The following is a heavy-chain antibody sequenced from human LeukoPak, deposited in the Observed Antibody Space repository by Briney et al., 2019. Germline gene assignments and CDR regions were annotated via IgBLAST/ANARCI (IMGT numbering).Heavy chain of an antibody. J-gene: IGHJ4*02. Sequence: SETLSLTCTVSGGSISSYYWSWIRQPPGKGLEWIGYIYYSGSTNYNPSLKSRVTISVDTSKNQFSLKLSSVTAAATAVYYCARGSRPDIVVVPAAIGFDYWGQGTLVTVSS. CDR3: ARGSRPDIVVVPAAIGFDY. V-gene: IGHV4-59*01. D-gene: IGHD2-2*01. CDR2: IYYSGST. CDR1: GGSISSYY.